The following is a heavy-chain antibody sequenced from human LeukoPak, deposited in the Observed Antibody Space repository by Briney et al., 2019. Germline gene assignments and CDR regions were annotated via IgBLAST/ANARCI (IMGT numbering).Heavy chain of an antibody. Sequence: SVKVSCKASGGTFSSYAISWVRQAPGQGLEWMGGIIPIFGTANYAQKFQGRVTIAADESTSTAYMELSSLRSEDTAVYYCARDREMATGVFDYWGQGTLVTVPS. CDR1: GGTFSSYA. J-gene: IGHJ4*02. D-gene: IGHD5-24*01. V-gene: IGHV1-69*13. CDR3: ARDREMATGVFDY. CDR2: IIPIFGTA.